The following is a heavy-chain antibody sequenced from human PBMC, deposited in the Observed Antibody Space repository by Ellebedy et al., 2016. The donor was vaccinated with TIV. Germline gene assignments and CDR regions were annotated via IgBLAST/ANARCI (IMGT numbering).Heavy chain of an antibody. D-gene: IGHD1-26*01. CDR3: ARQGGSYWANLDS. CDR1: GYKFTNYW. J-gene: IGHJ4*02. CDR2: VWPGDSDA. Sequence: PGGSLRLSCKGSGYKFTNYWIGWVRQMPGNGLEWMGIVWPGDSDARYSPSFQGQVTIPVDKSISTAYLQWSSLRASDSAMYYCARQGGSYWANLDSWGQGTLVTVSS. V-gene: IGHV5-51*01.